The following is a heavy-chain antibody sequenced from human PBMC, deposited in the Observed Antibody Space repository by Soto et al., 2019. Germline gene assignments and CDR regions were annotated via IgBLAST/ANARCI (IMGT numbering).Heavy chain of an antibody. Sequence: ASVKVSCKASGYTFTGYYMHWVRQAPGQGLGWMGWINPNSGGANYAQKFQGRVTMTRDTSISTAYMELSRLRSDDTAVYYCARIAVAGTYYYDSSSLFFDYWGQGTLVTSPQ. CDR3: ARIAVAGTYYYDSSSLFFDY. CDR2: INPNSGGA. D-gene: IGHD3-22*01. V-gene: IGHV1-2*02. J-gene: IGHJ4*02. CDR1: GYTFTGYY.